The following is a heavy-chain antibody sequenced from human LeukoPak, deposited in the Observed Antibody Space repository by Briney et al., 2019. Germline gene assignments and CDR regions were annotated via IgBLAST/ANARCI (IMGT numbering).Heavy chain of an antibody. CDR1: RYTFTGYY. CDR2: INPSSGDT. Sequence: ASVKVSCKTSRYTFTGYYLHWVRQAPGQGLEWMGWINPSSGDTNYAQRFQGRVTMTRDTSIGTAYMELKSLISDDTAVYYCAKGSDPFRWFGEFNVKLPRPIRHYYFDSWGQGTLVTVSS. J-gene: IGHJ4*02. CDR3: AKGSDPFRWFGEFNVKLPRPIRHYYFDS. V-gene: IGHV1-2*02. D-gene: IGHD3-10*01.